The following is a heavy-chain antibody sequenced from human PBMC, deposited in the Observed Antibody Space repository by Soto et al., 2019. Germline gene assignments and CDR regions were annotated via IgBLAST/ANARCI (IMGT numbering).Heavy chain of an antibody. J-gene: IGHJ4*02. CDR2: INTDGSST. D-gene: IGHD3-22*01. CDR1: GFTFSSYW. V-gene: IGHV3-74*03. CDR3: ARDGPYDSSGYYYY. Sequence: QPGGSLRLSCAASGFTFSSYWMHWVRQVPGKGLVWVSRINTDGSSTTYADSVKGRFTISRDNSKNTLYLQMNSLRAEDTAVYYCARDGPYDSSGYYYYWGQGTLVTVSS.